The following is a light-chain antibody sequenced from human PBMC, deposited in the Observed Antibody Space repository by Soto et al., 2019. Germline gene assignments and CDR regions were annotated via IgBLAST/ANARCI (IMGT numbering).Light chain of an antibody. V-gene: IGLV1-44*01. CDR1: TPNIGSNY. CDR2: RNN. Sequence: QSGLTQPPSASGTPGQRVIISCSGKTPNIGSNYVYWYRHLPGTAPQLLIYRNNQRPSGVPDRFSGSKSRTSASLAISGLQSEDEADYYCAAWDDSLNGWVFGGGTKLTVL. CDR3: AAWDDSLNGWV. J-gene: IGLJ3*02.